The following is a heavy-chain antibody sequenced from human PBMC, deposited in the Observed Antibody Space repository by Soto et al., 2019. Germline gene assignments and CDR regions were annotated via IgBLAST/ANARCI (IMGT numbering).Heavy chain of an antibody. CDR2: INPSGGST. D-gene: IGHD3-9*01. CDR1: GYTFTSYY. J-gene: IGHJ6*02. Sequence: ASVKVSCKASGYTFTSYYMHWVRQAPGQGLEWMGIINPSGGSTSYAQKFQGRVTMTRDTSTSTVYMELSSLRSEDTAVYYCARADILTGVRPLYYYGMDVWGQGTTVTVSS. CDR3: ARADILTGVRPLYYYGMDV. V-gene: IGHV1-46*01.